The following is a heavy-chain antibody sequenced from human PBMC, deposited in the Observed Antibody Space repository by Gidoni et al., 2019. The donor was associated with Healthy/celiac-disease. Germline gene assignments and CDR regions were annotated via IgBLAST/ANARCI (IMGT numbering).Heavy chain of an antibody. D-gene: IGHD3-22*01. Sequence: QVQLQESGPGLVKPSQTLSLTCTVSGGSISSGGYYWSWIRQHPGKGLEWIGYIYYSGSTYYNPSLKSRVTISVDTSKNQFSLKLSSVTAADTAVYYCARDYYDSSGYSIWYFDLWGRGTLVTVSS. CDR3: ARDYYDSSGYSIWYFDL. J-gene: IGHJ2*01. CDR2: IYYSGST. CDR1: GGSISSGGYY. V-gene: IGHV4-31*03.